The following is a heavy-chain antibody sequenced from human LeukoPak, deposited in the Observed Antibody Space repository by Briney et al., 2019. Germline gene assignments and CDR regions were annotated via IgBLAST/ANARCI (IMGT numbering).Heavy chain of an antibody. Sequence: ASVKVSCKASGYTFTGYYMHWVRQAPGQGLEWMGWINPNSGGTNYAQKFQGRVTMTRDTSISTAYMELSRLRAEDTAVYYCAKDLVGATSPIDYWGQGTLVTVSS. V-gene: IGHV1-2*02. CDR2: INPNSGGT. J-gene: IGHJ4*02. D-gene: IGHD1-26*01. CDR1: GYTFTGYY. CDR3: AKDLVGATSPIDY.